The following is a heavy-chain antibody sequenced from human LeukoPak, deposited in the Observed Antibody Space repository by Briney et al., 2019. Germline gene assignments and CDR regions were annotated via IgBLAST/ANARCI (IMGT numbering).Heavy chain of an antibody. CDR3: AKASVVTPPAY. V-gene: IGHV3-30*18. Sequence: PGGSLRLSCAASGFTFSNAWVSWVRQAPGKGLEWVAVISYDGSNKYYADSVKGRFTISRDNSKNTLYLQMNSLRAEDTAVYYCAKASVVTPPAYWGQGTLATVSS. CDR2: ISYDGSNK. CDR1: GFTFSNAW. D-gene: IGHD4-23*01. J-gene: IGHJ4*02.